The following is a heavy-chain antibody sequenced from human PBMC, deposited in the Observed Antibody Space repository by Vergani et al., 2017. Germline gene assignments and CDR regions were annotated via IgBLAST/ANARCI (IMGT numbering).Heavy chain of an antibody. V-gene: IGHV1-69*01. CDR1: GGTFSTSA. CDR3: ARGPGFCSSTGCYTVDS. J-gene: IGHJ4*02. D-gene: IGHD2-2*02. CDR2: IIPFLVTP. Sequence: QVQLVQSGAEVKKPGSSVQVSCKTSGGTFSTSAISWVRQAPGHGLDWMGGIIPFLVTPKYAQTFPGRLAISADERTTTAYMELDSLTSEDTAVYFCARGPGFCSSTGCYTVDSWGQGTLITVSS.